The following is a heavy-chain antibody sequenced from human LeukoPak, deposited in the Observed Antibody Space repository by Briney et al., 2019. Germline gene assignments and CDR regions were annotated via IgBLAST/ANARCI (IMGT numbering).Heavy chain of an antibody. D-gene: IGHD5-18*01. Sequence: SVKVPCKASGGTFSSYAISWVRQAPGQGLEWMGRIIPILGIANYAQKFQGRVTITADKSTSTAYMELSSLRSEDTAVYYCARGGIQLWKSDYWGQGTLVTVSS. CDR3: ARGGIQLWKSDY. J-gene: IGHJ4*02. CDR1: GGTFSSYA. V-gene: IGHV1-69*04. CDR2: IIPILGIA.